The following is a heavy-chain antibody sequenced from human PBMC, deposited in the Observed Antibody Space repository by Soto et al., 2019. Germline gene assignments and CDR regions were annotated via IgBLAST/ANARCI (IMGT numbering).Heavy chain of an antibody. CDR2: ISSNGGST. D-gene: IGHD5-18*01. CDR1: GFIFDEYA. CDR3: ARDRGKYSYGHDAFDI. Sequence: HPGGSLRLSCAASGFIFDEYAMYWVRQAPGKGLEWVSGISSNGGSTYYANSVKGRFTISRDNSKNTLYLQMGSLRAEDMAVYYCARDRGKYSYGHDAFDIWGQGTMVTVSS. V-gene: IGHV3-64*01. J-gene: IGHJ3*02.